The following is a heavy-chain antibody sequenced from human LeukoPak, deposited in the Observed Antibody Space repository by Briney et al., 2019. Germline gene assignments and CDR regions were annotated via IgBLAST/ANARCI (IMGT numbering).Heavy chain of an antibody. CDR1: GFTFSSYS. Sequence: GGSLRLSCAASGFTFSSYSMNWVRQAPGKGLEWVSSISSSSSYIYYADSVKGRFTISRDNAKNSLYLQMNSLRAEDTAVYYCARAQTQYSYGQQIYGMDVWGQGTTVIVSS. CDR2: ISSSSSYI. CDR3: ARAQTQYSYGQQIYGMDV. V-gene: IGHV3-21*01. D-gene: IGHD5-18*01. J-gene: IGHJ6*02.